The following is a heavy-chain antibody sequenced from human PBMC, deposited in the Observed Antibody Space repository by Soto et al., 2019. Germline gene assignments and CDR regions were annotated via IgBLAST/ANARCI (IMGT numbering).Heavy chain of an antibody. J-gene: IGHJ4*02. D-gene: IGHD3-22*01. V-gene: IGHV1-69*13. CDR1: GGTFSSYA. CDR2: IIPIFGTA. CDR3: ERNSGYYSPAFFDY. Sequence: SVKVSCKASGGTFSSYAISWVRQAPGQGLEWMGGIIPIFGTANYAQKFQGRVTITADESTSTAYMELSSLRSEDTAVYYCERNSGYYSPAFFDYWGQGTLVTVSS.